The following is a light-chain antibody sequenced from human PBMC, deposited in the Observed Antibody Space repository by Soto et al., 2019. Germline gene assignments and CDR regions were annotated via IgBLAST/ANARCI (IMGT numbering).Light chain of an antibody. CDR2: GNT. CDR3: QAYGSSLSGYV. Sequence: QSVLTQPPSVSGAPGQTVTISCTGSDSNIGAGYDVHWYQQLPGTAPKLPIYGNTNRPSGVPDRFSGSKSGTSASQAITGLQAEDEADYYCQAYGSSLSGYVFGTGTKLTVL. CDR1: DSNIGAGYD. V-gene: IGLV1-40*01. J-gene: IGLJ1*01.